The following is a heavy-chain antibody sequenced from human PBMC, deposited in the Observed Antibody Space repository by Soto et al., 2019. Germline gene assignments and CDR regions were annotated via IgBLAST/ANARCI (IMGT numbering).Heavy chain of an antibody. CDR2: ISWNSGSI. CDR1: GFTFDDYA. CDR3: AKLKRVAAAGPLAFDY. J-gene: IGHJ4*02. V-gene: IGHV3-9*01. D-gene: IGHD6-13*01. Sequence: EVQLVESGGGLVQPGRSLRLSCADSGFTFDDYAMHWVRQAPGKGLEWVSGISWNSGSIGYADSVKGRFTISRDNAKNSLYLQMNSLRAEDTALYYCAKLKRVAAAGPLAFDYWGQGTLVTVSS.